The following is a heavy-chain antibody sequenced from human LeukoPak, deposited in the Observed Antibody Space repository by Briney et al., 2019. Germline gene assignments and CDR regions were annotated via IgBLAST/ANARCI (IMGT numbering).Heavy chain of an antibody. V-gene: IGHV4-39*01. CDR3: ARRCSSTSCYNTLPFDY. Sequence: PSETLSLTXTVSGGSISSSSYYWGWICQPPGKGLEWIGSIYYSGSTYYNPSLKSRVTISVDTSKNQFSLKLSSVTAADTAVYYCARRCSSTSCYNTLPFDYWGQGTLVTVSS. J-gene: IGHJ4*02. CDR1: GGSISSSSYY. CDR2: IYYSGST. D-gene: IGHD2-2*02.